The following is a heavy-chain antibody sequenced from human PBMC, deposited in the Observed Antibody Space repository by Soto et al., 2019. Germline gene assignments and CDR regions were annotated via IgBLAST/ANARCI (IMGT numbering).Heavy chain of an antibody. V-gene: IGHV4-59*01. CDR3: ARMNYYDTSGYPFDY. D-gene: IGHD3-22*01. J-gene: IGHJ4*02. CDR1: GGSISSYY. CDR2: IYFRGTT. Sequence: SQTLSLTCTVSGGSISSYYWSWIRQPPGKGLEWIGYIYFRGTTNYNPSLKSRVTMSADTSKNQFSLKLNSVTAADTAVYYCARMNYYDTSGYPFDYWGQGMMVTVS.